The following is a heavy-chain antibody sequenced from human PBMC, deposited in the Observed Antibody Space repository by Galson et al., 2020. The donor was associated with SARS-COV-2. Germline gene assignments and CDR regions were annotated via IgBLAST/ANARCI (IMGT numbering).Heavy chain of an antibody. Sequence: GESLKISCAISGVSITDYAVSWVRQAPGKGLEWVAAVSASGTSMYYADCVKGRFIVSRDISKNTLYLQMNSLRAEDTALYFCTKDRYCDSSRCPFDYWGQGSLVTVSS. CDR2: VSASGTSM. CDR1: GVSITDYA. D-gene: IGHD2-2*01. V-gene: IGHV3-23*01. J-gene: IGHJ4*02. CDR3: TKDRYCDSSRCPFDY.